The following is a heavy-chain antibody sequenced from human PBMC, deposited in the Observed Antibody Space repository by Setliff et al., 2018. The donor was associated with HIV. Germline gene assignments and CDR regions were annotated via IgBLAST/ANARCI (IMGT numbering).Heavy chain of an antibody. CDR1: GGSFSDYY. CDR3: ARESPSSSWFYFDF. V-gene: IGHV4-34*01. J-gene: IGHJ4*02. CDR2: INHRGST. D-gene: IGHD6-13*01. Sequence: PSETLSLTCAVYGGSFSDYYWTWIRQSPGKGLEWIGEINHRGSTNYNPSFKSRVTVSVDTSKNQFSLKLGSVTAADTAVYYCARESPSSSWFYFDFWGQGTLVTVSS.